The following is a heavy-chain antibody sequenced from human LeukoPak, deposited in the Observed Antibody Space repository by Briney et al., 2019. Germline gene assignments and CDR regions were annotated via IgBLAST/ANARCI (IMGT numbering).Heavy chain of an antibody. Sequence: PGRSLRLSCAASGFTFRSYAMHWVRQAPGKGLEWVAVISYDGSNKYYADSVKGRVTISRDNSKNTLYLQMNSLRAEDTAVYYCARDPSYYYDSSGYYGLDYWGQGTLVTVSS. CDR1: GFTFRSYA. CDR3: ARDPSYYYDSSGYYGLDY. D-gene: IGHD3-22*01. V-gene: IGHV3-30-3*01. J-gene: IGHJ4*02. CDR2: ISYDGSNK.